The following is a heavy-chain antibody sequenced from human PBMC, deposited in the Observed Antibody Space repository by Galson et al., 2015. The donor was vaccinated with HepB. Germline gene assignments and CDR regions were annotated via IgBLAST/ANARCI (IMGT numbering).Heavy chain of an antibody. V-gene: IGHV7-4-1*02. Sequence: SVKVSCKATGYTFSNYGMNWVRQAPGQGLQWMGWIKTNTGNPTYAQGFTGRLVFSLDTSVSTAYLQISSLKAEDTAVYYCARDVYCSSTSCYFRSWGIDYWGQGSLVTVSS. CDR3: ARDVYCSSTSCYFRSWGIDY. CDR2: IKTNTGNP. CDR1: GYTFSNYG. D-gene: IGHD2-2*01. J-gene: IGHJ4*02.